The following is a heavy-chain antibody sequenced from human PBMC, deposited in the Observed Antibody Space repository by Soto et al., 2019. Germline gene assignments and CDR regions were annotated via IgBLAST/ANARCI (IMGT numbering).Heavy chain of an antibody. J-gene: IGHJ5*02. CDR3: ARGNVANYFEP. Sequence: GGSLRLSCAASGFTFSSYAMSWVRQAPGKGLEWVSAISGSGGSTYYADSVKGRFTISRDNSKNTLYLQMNSLRAEDTAVYYCARGNVANYFEPWGQGTLVTVSS. CDR2: ISGSGGST. V-gene: IGHV3-23*01. CDR1: GFTFSSYA.